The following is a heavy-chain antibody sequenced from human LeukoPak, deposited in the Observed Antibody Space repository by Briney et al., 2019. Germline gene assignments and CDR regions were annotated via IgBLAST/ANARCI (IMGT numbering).Heavy chain of an antibody. CDR1: GGSFSCYY. CDR3: ARAEVLPDYFDNSGAFDY. J-gene: IGHJ4*02. D-gene: IGHD3-22*01. CDR2: INHSGST. V-gene: IGHV4-34*01. Sequence: SETLSLTCAVYGGSFSCYYWSWIRQPPGKGLEWIGEINHSGSTNYNPSLKSRVTISVDTSKNQFSLKLSSVTAADTAVYYCARAEVLPDYFDNSGAFDYWGQGTLVTVSS.